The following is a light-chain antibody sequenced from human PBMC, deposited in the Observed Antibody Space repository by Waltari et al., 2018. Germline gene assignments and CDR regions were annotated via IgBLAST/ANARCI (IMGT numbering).Light chain of an antibody. CDR3: FSYRRSSTWV. V-gene: IGLV2-14*03. Sequence: QSALTQPASVSGSPGQSITISCTGPSSDVGGSDYVSWYQQPPGKAPKLLIYDVTKRPSGVSNRFSGSKSANTASLTISGLQAEDEADYYCFSYRRSSTWVFGEGTKLTVL. CDR2: DVT. CDR1: SSDVGGSDY. J-gene: IGLJ3*02.